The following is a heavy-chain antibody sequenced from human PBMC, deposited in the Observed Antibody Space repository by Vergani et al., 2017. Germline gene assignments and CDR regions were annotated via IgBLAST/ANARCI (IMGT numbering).Heavy chain of an antibody. V-gene: IGHV1-69*08. J-gene: IGHJ5*02. Sequence: QVQLVQSGAEVKKPGSSVKVSCKASGGTFSSYTISWVRQAPGQGLEWMGRIIPILGIANYAQKFQGRVTITADKSTSTAYMELSSLRSEDTAVYYCARDLSGSYYAGFDPWGQGTLVTVSS. D-gene: IGHD1-26*01. CDR2: IIPILGIA. CDR1: GGTFSSYT. CDR3: ARDLSGSYYAGFDP.